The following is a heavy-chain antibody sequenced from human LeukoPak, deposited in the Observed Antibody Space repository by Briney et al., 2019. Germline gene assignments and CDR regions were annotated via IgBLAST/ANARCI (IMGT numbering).Heavy chain of an antibody. D-gene: IGHD4-17*01. J-gene: IGHJ4*02. CDR3: ARHVGTALYGQYYFDY. CDR2: ISYSEST. Sequence: SETLSLTCTVSGGSISSSTYYWGWIRQPPGKPLEWIGSISYSESTYYSPSLKSRVTISLHTSKNHFSLKLNSVTAADTAVYYCARHVGTALYGQYYFDYWGQGTLVTVSS. CDR1: GGSISSSTYY. V-gene: IGHV4-39*01.